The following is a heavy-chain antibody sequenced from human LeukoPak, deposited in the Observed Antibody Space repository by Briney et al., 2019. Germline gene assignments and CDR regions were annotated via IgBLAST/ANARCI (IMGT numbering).Heavy chain of an antibody. J-gene: IGHJ4*02. Sequence: GGSLRLSCAASGFTFSSYAMHWVRQAPGKGLEWVAVISYDGSNKYYADSVKGQFTISRDNSKNTLYLQMNSLRAEDTAVYYCARDFGEVGATPFDYWGQGTLVTVSS. CDR1: GFTFSSYA. V-gene: IGHV3-30*04. D-gene: IGHD1-26*01. CDR2: ISYDGSNK. CDR3: ARDFGEVGATPFDY.